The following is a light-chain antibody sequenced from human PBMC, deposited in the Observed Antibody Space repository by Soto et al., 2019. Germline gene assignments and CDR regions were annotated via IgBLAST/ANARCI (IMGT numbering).Light chain of an antibody. Sequence: EMAKTQSPATLSVPPRERATLSCRASQSVSSNLAWYQQKPGHAPRLLIYAASARATGTPAWFTGSGSGTVFTHTLSSVQSEDFAVVCCQQDNNWPPCTFGQGTKVEIK. CDR2: AAS. CDR3: QQDNNWPPCT. CDR1: QSVSSN. V-gene: IGKV3-15*01. J-gene: IGKJ1*01.